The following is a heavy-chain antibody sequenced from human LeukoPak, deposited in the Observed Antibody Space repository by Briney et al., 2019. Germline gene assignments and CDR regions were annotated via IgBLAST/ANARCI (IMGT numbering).Heavy chain of an antibody. V-gene: IGHV3-30*04. CDR2: ISYDGSNR. CDR3: AKQSSPTYSSSWFDY. J-gene: IGHJ5*01. D-gene: IGHD6-13*01. Sequence: GGSLRLSCAASGFTFSSYAMHWVRQAPGKGLEWVAVISYDGSNRYYADSVKGRFTSSRDNSKNTLYLQMNSLRAEDTAVYYCAKQSSPTYSSSWFDYWGQGTLVTVSS. CDR1: GFTFSSYA.